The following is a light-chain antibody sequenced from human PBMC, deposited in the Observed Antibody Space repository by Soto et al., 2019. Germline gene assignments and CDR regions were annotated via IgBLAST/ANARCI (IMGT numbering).Light chain of an antibody. CDR1: QGISSA. J-gene: IGKJ4*01. V-gene: IGKV1D-13*01. CDR2: DAS. CDR3: QQFNDGLT. Sequence: AIQLTQSPSSLSTSVRDRVTITCRASQGISSALAWYQQKPGKAPKLLIYDASSLESGVPSRFSGSGSGTDFTLIISGLQPEDFATYYCQQFNDGLTFGGGTKVDTK.